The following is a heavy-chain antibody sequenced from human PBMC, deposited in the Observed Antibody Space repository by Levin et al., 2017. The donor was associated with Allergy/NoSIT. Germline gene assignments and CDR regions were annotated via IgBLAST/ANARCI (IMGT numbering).Heavy chain of an antibody. CDR3: ARDYGGSSVYFDL. D-gene: IGHD4-23*01. J-gene: IGHJ2*01. CDR1: GFSFSDYY. V-gene: IGHV3-11*05. Sequence: GGSLRLSCAASGFSFSDYYMSWIRQAPGRGLEWVSYISSSGSYTKYADSVNGRFTISRDNAKSSFYLQMNSLRAEDTAVYYCARDYGGSSVYFDLWGRGTLVTVSS. CDR2: ISSSGSYT.